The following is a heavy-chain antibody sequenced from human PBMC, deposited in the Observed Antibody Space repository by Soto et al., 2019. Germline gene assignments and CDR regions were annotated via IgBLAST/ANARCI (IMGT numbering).Heavy chain of an antibody. J-gene: IGHJ4*02. D-gene: IGHD5-18*01. Sequence: QVQLVQSGAEVKKPGSSVKVSCKASGGTFSSYTISWVRQAPGQGLEWMGRIIPILGIANYAQKFQGRVTITADKSTSTAYMELSSLRSEDTAVYYCARDRSNTAMDGYWGQGTLVTVSS. CDR3: ARDRSNTAMDGY. CDR1: GGTFSSYT. CDR2: IIPILGIA. V-gene: IGHV1-69*08.